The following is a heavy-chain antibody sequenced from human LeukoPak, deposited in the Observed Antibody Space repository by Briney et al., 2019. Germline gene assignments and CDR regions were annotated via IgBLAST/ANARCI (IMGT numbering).Heavy chain of an antibody. Sequence: PSETLSLTCTVSGGSISSSSYYWGWIRQPPGKGLEWIGSVYYSGSTYYNPSLKSRVTISVDTSKNQFSLKLSSVTAADTAVYYCARLGSVDCSSTSCLNFNYWGQGTLVTVSS. CDR3: ARLGSVDCSSTSCLNFNY. V-gene: IGHV4-39*01. CDR2: VYYSGST. CDR1: GGSISSSSYY. J-gene: IGHJ4*02. D-gene: IGHD2-2*01.